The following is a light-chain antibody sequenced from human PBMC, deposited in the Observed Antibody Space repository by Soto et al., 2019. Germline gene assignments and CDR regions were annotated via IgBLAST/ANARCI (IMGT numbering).Light chain of an antibody. CDR3: QKYAISPFI. CDR1: QGCSNY. CDR2: AAS. J-gene: IGKJ3*01. V-gene: IGKV1-27*01. Sequence: IQMTQSQSSMSASVGDRVTITCRARQGCSNYLSCSQHRRWNAHNLLIYAASTLQSVVPSRCSGSGSVTDFTLNVSVLQPEAVETYYCQKYAISPFIFGYGNKVHIK.